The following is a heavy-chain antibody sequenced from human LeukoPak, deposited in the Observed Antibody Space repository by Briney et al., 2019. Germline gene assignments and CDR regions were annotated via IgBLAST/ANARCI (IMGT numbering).Heavy chain of an antibody. V-gene: IGHV3-21*01. CDR2: ISSSSSYI. Sequence: GGSLRLSCAASGFTFSSYSMNWVRQAPGKGLEWVSSISSSSSYIYYADSVKGRFTISRDNAKNSLYLQMNSLRAEDTAVYYCARDRGIYGDYGWDYRGQGTLVTVSS. D-gene: IGHD4-17*01. J-gene: IGHJ4*02. CDR1: GFTFSSYS. CDR3: ARDRGIYGDYGWDY.